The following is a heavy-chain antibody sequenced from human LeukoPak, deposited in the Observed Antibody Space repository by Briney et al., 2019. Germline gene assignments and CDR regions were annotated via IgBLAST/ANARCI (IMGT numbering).Heavy chain of an antibody. Sequence: PSETLSLTCTVSGGSVSSSRYYWGWIRQPPGKGLEWIGSIYHSGSTYYNPSLKSRVTFSVDTSKNQFSLKLSYVTDADTSVYYCARIGSFASGSYYEDYWGQGTLVTVSP. CDR3: ARIGSFASGSYYEDY. CDR1: GGSVSSSRYY. CDR2: IYHSGST. V-gene: IGHV4-39*01. D-gene: IGHD3-10*01. J-gene: IGHJ4*02.